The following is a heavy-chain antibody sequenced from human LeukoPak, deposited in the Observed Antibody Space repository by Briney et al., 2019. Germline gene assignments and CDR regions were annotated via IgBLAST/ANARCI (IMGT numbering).Heavy chain of an antibody. CDR2: FDPEDGET. Sequence: ASVKVSCKVSGYTLTELSMHWVRQAPGKGLEWMGGFDPEDGETIYAQKFQGRVTMTEDTSTDTAYMELSSLRSEDTAVYYCATVRVQLVAVAATPAFDIWGQGTMVTVSS. D-gene: IGHD2-15*01. V-gene: IGHV1-24*01. CDR3: ATVRVQLVAVAATPAFDI. CDR1: GYTLTELS. J-gene: IGHJ3*02.